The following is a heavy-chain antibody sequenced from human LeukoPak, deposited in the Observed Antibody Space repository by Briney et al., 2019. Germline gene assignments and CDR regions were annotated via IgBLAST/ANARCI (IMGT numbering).Heavy chain of an antibody. J-gene: IGHJ4*02. CDR2: INCITGDT. D-gene: IGHD6-13*01. Sequence: ASVRVSCKASGYTFTDYYIHWVRQAPRQGLEWMGRINCITGDTRSAQKFQGRVTMTRDTSISTAYMQLSNLRSDDTAVYYCAREIAATGAAVDYWGQGILVTVSS. CDR1: GYTFTDYY. V-gene: IGHV1-2*06. CDR3: AREIAATGAAVDY.